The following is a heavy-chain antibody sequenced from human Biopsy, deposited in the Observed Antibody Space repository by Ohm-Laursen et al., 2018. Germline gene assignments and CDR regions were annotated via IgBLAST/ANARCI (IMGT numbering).Heavy chain of an antibody. V-gene: IGHV3-21*01. D-gene: IGHD2-8*01. CDR1: GFTFSGFS. Sequence: GSLRLSCAASGFTFSGFSMNWVRQAPGKGLEWVSSISASGNHIYYTDSVKGLFTVSRDNGKNSVYLQMNSLRVEDTAVYYCARDGEAKYCKHGVCPSDFWGQGTLVTVSS. CDR2: ISASGNHI. CDR3: ARDGEAKYCKHGVCPSDF. J-gene: IGHJ4*02.